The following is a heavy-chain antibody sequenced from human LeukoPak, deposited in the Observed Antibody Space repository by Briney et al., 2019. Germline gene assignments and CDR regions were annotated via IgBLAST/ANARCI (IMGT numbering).Heavy chain of an antibody. J-gene: IGHJ6*03. CDR3: ARHSGDSSFSPTSYYMDV. CDR1: GFTFSSYS. CDR2: ISSSSSTI. Sequence: HSGGSLRLSCAASGFTFSSYSMNWVRQAPGKGLEWVSYISSSSSTIYYADSVKGRFTISRDNAKNSLYLQMNSLRAEDTAVYYCARHSGDSSFSPTSYYMDVWGKGTTVTVSS. D-gene: IGHD6-6*01. V-gene: IGHV3-48*04.